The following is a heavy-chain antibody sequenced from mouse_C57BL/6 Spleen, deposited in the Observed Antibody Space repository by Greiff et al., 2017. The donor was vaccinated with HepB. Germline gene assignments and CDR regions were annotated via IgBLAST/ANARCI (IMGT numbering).Heavy chain of an antibody. CDR1: GYTFTDYS. CDR2: IYPNNGGT. Sequence: VQLQQSGPELVKPGASVKMSCKASGYTFTDYSMHWVKQSHGKSLEWIGYIYPNNGGTSYNQKFKGKATLTVNKSSSTAYMKLSSLTSEDSAVYYCAHAGYCFDYWGQGTTLTVSA. J-gene: IGHJ2*01. V-gene: IGHV1-22*01. CDR3: AHAGYCFDY.